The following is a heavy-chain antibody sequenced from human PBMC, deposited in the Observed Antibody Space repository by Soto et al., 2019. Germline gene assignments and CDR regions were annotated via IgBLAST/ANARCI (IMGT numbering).Heavy chain of an antibody. V-gene: IGHV3-30*18. CDR1: GYTFSNYA. CDR3: AKDWEEMAASGGMDV. D-gene: IGHD1-26*01. Sequence: QVQLVESGGGVVQPGSSLRLSCAASGYTFSNYAMHWVRQAPGKGLEWVAVISYLGSNKYYGYSVKGRFTISRDNSKNALYLQMSSLTAEDTAVYFCAKDWEEMAASGGMDVLGQGTTVIVSS. CDR2: ISYLGSNK. J-gene: IGHJ6*02.